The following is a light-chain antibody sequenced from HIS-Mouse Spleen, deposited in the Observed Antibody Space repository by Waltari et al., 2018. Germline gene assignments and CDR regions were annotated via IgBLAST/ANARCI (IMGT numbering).Light chain of an antibody. Sequence: QSALTQPRSVSGSPGQSVTISCSGPSSDVAGYNFVSWYQQHPRKAPKLMIYDVSKRPSGVPDRFSDSKSGNTASLTISGLQAEDEADYYCCSYAGSYAHVVFGGGTKLTVL. CDR1: SSDVAGYNF. V-gene: IGLV2-11*01. CDR2: DVS. J-gene: IGLJ2*01. CDR3: CSYAGSYAHVV.